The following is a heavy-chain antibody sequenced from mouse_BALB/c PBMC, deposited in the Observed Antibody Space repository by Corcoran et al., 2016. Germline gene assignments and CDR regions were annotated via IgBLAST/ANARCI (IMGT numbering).Heavy chain of an antibody. CDR1: GYTFTYSS. J-gene: IGHJ4*01. CDR3: ASWLLRGYAVDY. D-gene: IGHD2-3*01. V-gene: IGHV9-2-1*01. Sequence: QIQLVQSGPELKKPGETVKISCKASGYTFTYSSMHWVKQAPGKGLKWMGWINTETGEPTYADDFKGRIAFSLETSASTAYLQINNLKNEDTATSCCASWLLRGYAVDYWGQGTSVTVSS. CDR2: INTETGEP.